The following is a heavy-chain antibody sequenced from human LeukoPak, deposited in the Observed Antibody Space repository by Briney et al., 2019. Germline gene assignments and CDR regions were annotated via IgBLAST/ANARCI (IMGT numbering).Heavy chain of an antibody. D-gene: IGHD3-10*02. V-gene: IGHV6-1*01. CDR3: AREQLWSGPNRFDS. Sequence: SQTLSLTCGISGDSVSSKSGGWNWIRQSPSRGLEWLGRTYYTSKWHNEYAVSMKSRITINSDTSKNQLSLHLDSVTPEDTAVYYCAREQLWSGPNRFDSWGQGTLVTASS. J-gene: IGHJ5*01. CDR2: TYYTSKWHN. CDR1: GDSVSSKSGG.